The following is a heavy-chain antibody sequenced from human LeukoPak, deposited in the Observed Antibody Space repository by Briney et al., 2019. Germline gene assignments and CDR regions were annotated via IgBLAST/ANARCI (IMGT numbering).Heavy chain of an antibody. V-gene: IGHV1-2*02. CDR2: INPNSGGT. CDR3: ARGYSGSYPYYFDY. J-gene: IGHJ4*02. D-gene: IGHD1-26*01. CDR1: GYTFTGYY. Sequence: GASVKVSCKASGYTFTGYYMHWVRQAPGQGLEWMGWINPNSGGTNYAQKFQGRVTMTRDTSISTAYMELSRLRSDDTAVYNCARGYSGSYPYYFDYWGQGTLVTVSS.